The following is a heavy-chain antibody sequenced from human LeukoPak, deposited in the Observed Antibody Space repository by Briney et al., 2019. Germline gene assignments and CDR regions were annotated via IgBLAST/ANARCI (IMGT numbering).Heavy chain of an antibody. CDR3: LRGDSRNF. CDR1: GFSLSNYT. J-gene: IGHJ4*02. V-gene: IGHV3-21*06. D-gene: IGHD3-22*01. CDR2: INSGGTTT. Sequence: PGGSLRLSCAACGFSLSNYTMNWARQDPGKGLEWVASINSGGTTTHYAFSVKGRFTISRDNAQNVLYLQMNGLRGDDAAVYYCLRGDSRNFWGQRTLVTVSS.